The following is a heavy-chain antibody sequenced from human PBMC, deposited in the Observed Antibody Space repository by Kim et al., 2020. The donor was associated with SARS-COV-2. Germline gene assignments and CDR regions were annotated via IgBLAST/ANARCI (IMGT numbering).Heavy chain of an antibody. CDR1: GYTFTSCD. Sequence: ASVKVSCKASGYTFTSCDISWVRQAPGQGLEWMGWISTNTGNTKYSQKFQDRVTLTSDTSTRTAYMELRGLTSDDTAMYYCGRDHGSSWGEIDYWGQGTLVSVSS. V-gene: IGHV1-18*01. CDR2: ISTNTGNT. D-gene: IGHD2-2*01. J-gene: IGHJ4*02. CDR3: GRDHGSSWGEIDY.